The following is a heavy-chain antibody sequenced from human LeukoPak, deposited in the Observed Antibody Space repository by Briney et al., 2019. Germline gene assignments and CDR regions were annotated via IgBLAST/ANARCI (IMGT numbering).Heavy chain of an antibody. CDR3: ARETTVVIPLTIYYYYYMDV. CDR1: GGSISSYY. J-gene: IGHJ6*03. D-gene: IGHD4-23*01. Sequence: SETLSLTCTVSGGSISSYYWSWIRQPPGKGLEWIGYIYYSGSTNYNPSLKSRVTISVDTSKNQFPLKLSSVTAADTAVYYCARETTVVIPLTIYYYYYMDVWGKGTTVTVSS. V-gene: IGHV4-59*01. CDR2: IYYSGST.